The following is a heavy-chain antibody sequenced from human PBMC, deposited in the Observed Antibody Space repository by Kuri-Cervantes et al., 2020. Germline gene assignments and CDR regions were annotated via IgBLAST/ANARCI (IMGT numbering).Heavy chain of an antibody. CDR2: PPPPRSP. CDR1: GGSFSGYY. Sequence: SETLSLTCAVYGGSFSGYYWGWIRQPPGKGLEWIGRPPPPRSPSDNPSLKSRVTISVDTSKNQFSLKLSSVTAADTAVYYCARRVPAAIGYYYYYMDVWGKGARSPSP. CDR3: ARRVPAAIGYYYYYMDV. J-gene: IGHJ6*03. V-gene: IGHV4-34*01. D-gene: IGHD2-2*02.